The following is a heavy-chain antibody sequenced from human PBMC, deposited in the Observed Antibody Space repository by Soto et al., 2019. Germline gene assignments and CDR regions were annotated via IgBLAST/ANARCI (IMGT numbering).Heavy chain of an antibody. Sequence: KPSETLSLTCAVYGGSFSGYYWSWIRQPPGKGLEWIGEINHSGSTNYNPSLKSRVTISVDTSKNQFSLKLSSVTAADTAVYYCARGRRYYYDSSGYYRGYYYYGMDVWGQGTTVTVSS. CDR3: ARGRRYYYDSSGYYRGYYYYGMDV. D-gene: IGHD3-22*01. CDR2: INHSGST. J-gene: IGHJ6*02. V-gene: IGHV4-34*01. CDR1: GGSFSGYY.